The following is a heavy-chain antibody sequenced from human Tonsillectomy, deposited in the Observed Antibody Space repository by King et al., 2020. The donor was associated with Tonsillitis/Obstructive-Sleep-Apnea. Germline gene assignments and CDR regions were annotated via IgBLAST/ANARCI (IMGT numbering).Heavy chain of an antibody. CDR1: GFTFRSYT. Sequence: EVQLVESGGGLVQPGGSLRLSCSASGFTFRSYTMHWVRQAPGKGLEHVSAISSSGGSIYYADSVKGRFTISRDNSKNTLNLQMSSLRAEDTALYYCVKDLVQDAYDVVYFDYWGQGTLVTVSS. V-gene: IGHV3-64D*06. J-gene: IGHJ4*02. D-gene: IGHD5-12*01. CDR2: ISSSGGSI. CDR3: VKDLVQDAYDVVYFDY.